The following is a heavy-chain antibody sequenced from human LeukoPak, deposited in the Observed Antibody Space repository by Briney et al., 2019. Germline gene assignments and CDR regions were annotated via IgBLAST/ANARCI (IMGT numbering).Heavy chain of an antibody. CDR1: GFTFSSYG. Sequence: GGSLRLSCAASGFTFSSYGMHWVRQAPGKGLEWVAAISYDGSNKYYADSVKGRFTISRDNSKNTLYLQMNSLRAEDTAVYYCAKDYYGSGSYHKSSDYWGQGTLVTVSS. V-gene: IGHV3-30*18. CDR3: AKDYYGSGSYHKSSDY. J-gene: IGHJ4*02. CDR2: ISYDGSNK. D-gene: IGHD3-10*01.